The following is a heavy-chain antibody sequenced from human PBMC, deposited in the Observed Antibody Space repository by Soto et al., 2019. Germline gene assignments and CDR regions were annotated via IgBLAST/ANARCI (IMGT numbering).Heavy chain of an antibody. D-gene: IGHD4-17*01. Sequence: QVQLQESGPGLVKPSGTLSLTCAVSSGSISSSNWWSWVRQPPGKGLEWIGEIYHSGSTNYNPSLKRRVTIPVDKSKIPFALKLSSVTDAGAAVYYCASTNYGGIDYWGQGTLVTVSS. CDR1: SGSISSSNW. CDR2: IYHSGST. V-gene: IGHV4-4*02. CDR3: ASTNYGGIDY. J-gene: IGHJ4*02.